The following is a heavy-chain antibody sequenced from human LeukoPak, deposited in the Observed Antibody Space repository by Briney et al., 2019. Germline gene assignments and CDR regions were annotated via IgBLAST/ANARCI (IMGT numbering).Heavy chain of an antibody. D-gene: IGHD2-8*01. CDR1: GFTFSSYW. Sequence: GGSLRLSCAASGFTFSSYWMSWVRQAPGKGLEWVANIKQDGSEKYYVDSVKGRFTISRDNAKNSLYLQMNSLRAEDTAVYYCARARILYYQGGNWFDPWGQGTLVTVSP. V-gene: IGHV3-7*01. CDR3: ARARILYYQGGNWFDP. J-gene: IGHJ5*02. CDR2: IKQDGSEK.